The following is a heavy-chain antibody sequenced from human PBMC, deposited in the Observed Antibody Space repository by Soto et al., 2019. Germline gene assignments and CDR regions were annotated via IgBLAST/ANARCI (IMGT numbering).Heavy chain of an antibody. J-gene: IGHJ4*02. V-gene: IGHV3-15*01. CDR2: IKSNTEGATT. CDR1: GFTVSNAC. Sequence: AGSLRLSCAASGFTVSNACMCWGRQAPGKGREWVGRIKSNTEGATTDYAAPVKGRFTISRDDSKNTLYMQLNSLKTEDAALYYSTKAALYFFDGGGSYPNDYWGQGTLVTVSS. CDR3: TKAALYFFDGGGSYPNDY. D-gene: IGHD3-22*01.